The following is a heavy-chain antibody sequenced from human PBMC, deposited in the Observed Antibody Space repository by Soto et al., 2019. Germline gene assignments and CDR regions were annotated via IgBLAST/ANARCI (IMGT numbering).Heavy chain of an antibody. V-gene: IGHV1-2*02. J-gene: IGHJ6*02. CDR3: ARDDGERWSKYYYYYHGMDV. CDR2: INPNSGGT. D-gene: IGHD2-8*01. Sequence: ASVKVSCKASGYTFTGYYMHWVRQAPGQGLEWMGWINPNSGGTNYAQKFQGRVTMTRDTSISTAYMGLSRLRSDDTAVYYCARDDGERWSKYYYYYHGMDVWGQGTTVTVSS. CDR1: GYTFTGYY.